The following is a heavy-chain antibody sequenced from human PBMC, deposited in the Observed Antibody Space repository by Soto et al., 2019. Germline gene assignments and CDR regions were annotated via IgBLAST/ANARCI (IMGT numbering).Heavy chain of an antibody. Sequence: QLQESGPGLVKPSETLSLTCSVSGGSIDSSNYYWGWIRQPPGKTLEWIGSIFHSGSTSYNPSLMSRVTISVDTSNNQFSLKVNYVTAADTAVYYGAVYGLGSTGIDYWGQGSLVSVSS. D-gene: IGHD3-10*01. CDR1: GGSIDSSNYY. V-gene: IGHV4-39*01. CDR2: IFHSGST. J-gene: IGHJ4*02. CDR3: AVYGLGSTGIDY.